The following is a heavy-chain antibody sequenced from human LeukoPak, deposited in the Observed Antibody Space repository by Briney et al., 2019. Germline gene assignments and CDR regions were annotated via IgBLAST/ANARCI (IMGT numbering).Heavy chain of an antibody. V-gene: IGHV3-74*01. CDR1: GFTFSIYW. Sequence: GGSLRLSCAASGFTFSIYWMHWVRQAPGKGLVWVSHINSDGSSTSYADSVKGRFTISRDNSKNTLYLQMNSLRAEDTAVYYCAKAGCSSTSCYNFDYWGQGTLVTVSS. J-gene: IGHJ4*02. D-gene: IGHD2-2*02. CDR3: AKAGCSSTSCYNFDY. CDR2: INSDGSST.